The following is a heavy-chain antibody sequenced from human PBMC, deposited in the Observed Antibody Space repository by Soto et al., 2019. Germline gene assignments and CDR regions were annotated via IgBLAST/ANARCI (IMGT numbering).Heavy chain of an antibody. CDR2: ISYDGSNK. V-gene: IGHV3-30-3*01. CDR1: GFTFSSYA. CDR3: ARGPAAGTRGVYYYGMDV. Sequence: PGGSLRLSCAASGFTFSSYAMHWVRQAPGKGLEWVAVISYDGSNKYYADSVKGRFTISRDNSKNTLYLQMNSLRAEDTAVYYCARGPAAGTRGVYYYGMDVWGQGTTVTVSS. D-gene: IGHD6-13*01. J-gene: IGHJ6*02.